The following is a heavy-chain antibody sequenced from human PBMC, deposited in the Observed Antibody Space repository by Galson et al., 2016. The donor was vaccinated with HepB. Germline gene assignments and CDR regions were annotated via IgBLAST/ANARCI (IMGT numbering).Heavy chain of an antibody. J-gene: IGHJ4*02. V-gene: IGHV4-31*03. CDR3: TSGLVRGVISF. D-gene: IGHD3-10*01. CDR1: GGSISSGGYY. CDR2: TFYSGSS. Sequence: TLSLTCSVSGGSISSGGYYWSWIRQHPGKGLEWIGYTFYSGSSYYNPSLKSRVTISVDTSKNQFSLKPSSVTAADTAVYHCTSGLVRGVISFWGQGFLVSVSS.